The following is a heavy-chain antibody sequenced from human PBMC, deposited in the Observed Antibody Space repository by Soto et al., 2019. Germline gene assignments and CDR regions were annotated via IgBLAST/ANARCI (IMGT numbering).Heavy chain of an antibody. CDR3: ASSVAKYYYYGMDV. CDR1: GVTVSSNY. CDR2: IYSGGST. D-gene: IGHD5-12*01. J-gene: IGHJ6*02. V-gene: IGHV3-66*01. Sequence: GGSLRLSCAASGVTVSSNYMSWVRQAPGKGLEWVSVIYSGGSTYYADSVKGRFTISRDNSKNTLYLQMNSLRAEDTAVYYCASSVAKYYYYGMDVWGQGTTVTVSS.